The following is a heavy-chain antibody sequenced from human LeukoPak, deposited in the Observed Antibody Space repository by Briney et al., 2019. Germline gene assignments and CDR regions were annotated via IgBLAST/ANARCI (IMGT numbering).Heavy chain of an antibody. CDR3: ASPSSDSRGYYPTFDY. V-gene: IGHV3-53*01. Sequence: PGGSLRLSCAASGFAVSSNYMSWVRQAPGKGLEWVSVIYSGGSTYYADSVKGRFTISRDNSKNTLYLQMNSLRAEDTAVYYCASPSSDSRGYYPTFDYWGQGTPVTVSS. D-gene: IGHD3-22*01. J-gene: IGHJ4*02. CDR1: GFAVSSNY. CDR2: IYSGGST.